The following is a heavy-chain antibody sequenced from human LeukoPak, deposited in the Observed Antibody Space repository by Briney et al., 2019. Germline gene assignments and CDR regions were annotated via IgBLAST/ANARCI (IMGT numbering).Heavy chain of an antibody. J-gene: IGHJ4*02. V-gene: IGHV3-23*01. CDR3: ARESIAVAGAPFDY. CDR2: ISGSGDST. D-gene: IGHD6-19*01. Sequence: GGSLRLSCAASGFSFSNYAMGWVRQAPGKGLEWVSSISGSGDSTYYADSVKGRFTISRDNSKNTLYLQMNSLRAEDTAVYYCARESIAVAGAPFDYWGQGTLVTVSS. CDR1: GFSFSNYA.